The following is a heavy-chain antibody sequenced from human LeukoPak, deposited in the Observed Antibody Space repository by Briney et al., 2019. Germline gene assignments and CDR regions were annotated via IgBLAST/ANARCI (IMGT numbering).Heavy chain of an antibody. CDR2: INHSGST. CDR1: GASFSGYY. CDR3: ARQLVYAFDI. D-gene: IGHD1-1*01. J-gene: IGHJ3*02. Sequence: SETLSLTCAVYGASFSGYYWSWIRQPPGKGLEWIGEINHSGSTNYNPSLKSRATISVDTSKNQFSLKLSSVAAADTAVYYCARQLVYAFDIWGQGTMVTVSS. V-gene: IGHV4-34*01.